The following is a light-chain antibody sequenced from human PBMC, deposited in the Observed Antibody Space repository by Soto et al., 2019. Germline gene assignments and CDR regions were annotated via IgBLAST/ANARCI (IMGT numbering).Light chain of an antibody. CDR1: QSISIW. J-gene: IGKJ1*01. Sequence: DIHMTQSPSTLSASVGDRVTITCRASQSISIWLAWYQQKPGKAPNLLIYKTSSLETGGTSRFSGSGSGTEVTLTISSLQPDDFSTYSGQHANDYSWTFGQGTKVEVK. CDR3: QHANDYSWT. CDR2: KTS. V-gene: IGKV1-5*03.